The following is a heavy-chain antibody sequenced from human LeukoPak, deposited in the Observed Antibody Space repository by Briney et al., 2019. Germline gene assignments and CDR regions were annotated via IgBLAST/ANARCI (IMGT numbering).Heavy chain of an antibody. CDR2: IDWDVDK. Sequence: VSGPALVKPTQTLTLTCTFSGFSLSTSGMRVSWIRQPPGKALEWLARIDWDVDKFYSTSLKTRLTISKDTPKNQVVLTMTNMDPVDTATYYCARSSRGYSYGYPLGFDYWGQGTLVTVSS. CDR1: GFSLSTSGMR. D-gene: IGHD5-18*01. J-gene: IGHJ4*02. V-gene: IGHV2-70*04. CDR3: ARSSRGYSYGYPLGFDY.